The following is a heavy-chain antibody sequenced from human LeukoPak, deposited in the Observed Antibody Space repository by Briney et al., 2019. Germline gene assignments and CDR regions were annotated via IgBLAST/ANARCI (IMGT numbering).Heavy chain of an antibody. CDR3: ARVRQWLVDYYYYYYMDV. Sequence: GASVKVSCTASGYTFTSYGISWVRQAPGQGLEWMGWISAYNGNTNYAQKLQGRVTMTTDTSTSTAYMELRSLRSDDTAVYYCARVRQWLVDYYYYYYMDVWGKGTTVTISS. CDR2: ISAYNGNT. CDR1: GYTFTSYG. D-gene: IGHD6-19*01. V-gene: IGHV1-18*01. J-gene: IGHJ6*03.